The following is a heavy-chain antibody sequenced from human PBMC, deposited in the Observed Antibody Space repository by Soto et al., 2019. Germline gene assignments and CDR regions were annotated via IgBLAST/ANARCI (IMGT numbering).Heavy chain of an antibody. D-gene: IGHD2-8*01. CDR3: AKNGQPPYYYYGMDV. Sequence: QGQLVQSRAELKKPGASVKVSCKASDYTFTRYGISWVRQAPGQGLEWMGWISGYNGDTNYAQKFQGRVTMTIDTSPTTAYMELRSLTSDDTAVYYCAKNGQPPYYYYGMDVWGQGTTVTFSS. V-gene: IGHV1-18*01. CDR1: DYTFTRYG. J-gene: IGHJ6*02. CDR2: ISGYNGDT.